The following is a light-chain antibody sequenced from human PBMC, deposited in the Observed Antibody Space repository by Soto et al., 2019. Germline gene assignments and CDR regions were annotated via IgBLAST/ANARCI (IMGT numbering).Light chain of an antibody. V-gene: IGLV2-14*01. Sequence: QSALTQPASVSGSPGQSITISCTGTSSDVGNYDYVSWYQQHPDKAPKLMIYEVSNRPSGVSNRFSGSKSGNTASLTISGLQPEDESDYYCSSYTSSSTWVFGGGTKLTV. CDR1: SSDVGNYDY. CDR2: EVS. CDR3: SSYTSSSTWV. J-gene: IGLJ3*02.